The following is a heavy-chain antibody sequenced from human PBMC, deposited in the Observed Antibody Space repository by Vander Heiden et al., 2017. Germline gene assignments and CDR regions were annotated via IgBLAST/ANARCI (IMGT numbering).Heavy chain of an antibody. V-gene: IGHV4-38-2*01. CDR3: ARGRIAAAGRSDY. Sequence: QVQLQESGPGLVKPSETLSLTCAVSGYSISSGYYWGWIRQPPGKGLGWIGSIYHSGSTYYNPSLKSRVTISVDTSKNQFSLKLSSVTAADTAVYYCARGRIAAAGRSDYWGQGTLVTVSS. J-gene: IGHJ4*02. CDR2: IYHSGST. CDR1: GYSISSGYY. D-gene: IGHD6-13*01.